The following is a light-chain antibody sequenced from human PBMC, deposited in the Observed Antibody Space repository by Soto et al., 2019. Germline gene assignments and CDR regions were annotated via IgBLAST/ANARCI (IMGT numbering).Light chain of an antibody. CDR3: SSYTSSSTVV. V-gene: IGLV2-14*01. Sequence: QSALAQPASVSGSPGQSITISCTGTSSDVGGYNYVSWYQQHPCKAPKLMLYDVSNRPSGVSNRFSGSKSGNTASRTISGLQAEDEADYYGSSYTSSSTVVFGGGTKLTVL. CDR2: DVS. J-gene: IGLJ2*01. CDR1: SSDVGGYNY.